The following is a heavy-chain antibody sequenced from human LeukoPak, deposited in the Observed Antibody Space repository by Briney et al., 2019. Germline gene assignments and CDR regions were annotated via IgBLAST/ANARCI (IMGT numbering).Heavy chain of an antibody. CDR2: INPSSGST. Sequence: ASVKVSCKASGYTFTGYYMHWVRQAPGQGLEWVGMINPSSGSTTYAQKFQGRVAMTGDTSTYTVYMQMSSLRSEDTAVYYCARGQGYSDSHQDYWGQGTLVTVSS. CDR1: GYTFTGYY. CDR3: ARGQGYSDSHQDY. D-gene: IGHD5-12*01. J-gene: IGHJ4*02. V-gene: IGHV1-46*01.